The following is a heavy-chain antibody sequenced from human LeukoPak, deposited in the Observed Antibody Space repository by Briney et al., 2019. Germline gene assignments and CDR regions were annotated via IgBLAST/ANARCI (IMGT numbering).Heavy chain of an antibody. V-gene: IGHV3-11*01. CDR1: GFTFSDYY. CDR2: ISSSGSTI. CDR3: ARPQEQWLVLAFDI. D-gene: IGHD6-19*01. Sequence: GGSPRLSCAASGFTFSDYYMSWIRQAPGKGLEWVSYISSSGSTIYYADSVKGRFTISRDNAKNSLYLQMNSLRAEDTAVYYCARPQEQWLVLAFDIWGQGTMVTVSS. J-gene: IGHJ3*02.